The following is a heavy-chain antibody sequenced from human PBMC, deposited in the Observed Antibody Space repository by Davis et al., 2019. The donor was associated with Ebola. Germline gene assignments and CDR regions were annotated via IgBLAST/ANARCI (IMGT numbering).Heavy chain of an antibody. Sequence: ASVKVSCKASGYTFTSSGISWVRQAPGQGLEWMGWISAYNGNTNYAQKLQGRVTMTTDTSTSTAYMELRSLSSDDTAVYYGARWDIVVVPAAIFFDYWGQGTLVTVSS. D-gene: IGHD2-2*02. CDR2: ISAYNGNT. CDR3: ARWDIVVVPAAIFFDY. CDR1: GYTFTSSG. J-gene: IGHJ4*02. V-gene: IGHV1-18*01.